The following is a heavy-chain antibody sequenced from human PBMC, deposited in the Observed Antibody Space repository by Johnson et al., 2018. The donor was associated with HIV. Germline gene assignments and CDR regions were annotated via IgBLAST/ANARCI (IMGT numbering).Heavy chain of an antibody. V-gene: IGHV3-33*01. CDR2: IWYDGTNK. Sequence: QVLLVESGGGVVQPGRSLRLSCEASGFTFSSYGMHWVRQAPGKGLEWVAVIWYDGTNKYHADSVKGRFTISRDNAKNSLYLQMSSLGVADTDVYYCARGEGYSGSYHRRDACDIYDAFEIWGQGTMVTVSS. CDR1: GFTFSSYG. D-gene: IGHD1-26*01. CDR3: ARGEGYSGSYHRRDACDIYDAFEI. J-gene: IGHJ3*02.